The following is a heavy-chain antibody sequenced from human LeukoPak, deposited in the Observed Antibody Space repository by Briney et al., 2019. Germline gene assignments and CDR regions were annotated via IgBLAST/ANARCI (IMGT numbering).Heavy chain of an antibody. J-gene: IGHJ2*01. D-gene: IGHD4-17*01. CDR1: GFTFSSYR. V-gene: IGHV3-21*01. CDR2: ISSSSTYI. Sequence: GGSLRLSCAASGFTFSSYRMNWVRQAPGKGLEWVSSISSSSTYIFYADSVKGRFTISRDNAKNSLSLQMNSLRVEDTAVYYCAREPYGDWYFDLGGRGTLATVSS. CDR3: AREPYGDWYFDL.